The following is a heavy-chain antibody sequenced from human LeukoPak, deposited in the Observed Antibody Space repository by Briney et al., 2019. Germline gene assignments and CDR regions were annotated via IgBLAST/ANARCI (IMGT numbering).Heavy chain of an antibody. V-gene: IGHV3-9*03. D-gene: IGHD3-10*01. J-gene: IGHJ3*02. Sequence: GRSLRLSCPASGFTFHDYAMHWVRQAPGKGLEWVSGISWNSGSIGYADSVKGRFTISRDNAKNSLYLQMNSLSAEDMALYYCAKVHYGSGSYYNGAFDIWGQGTMVTVSS. CDR3: AKVHYGSGSYYNGAFDI. CDR1: GFTFHDYA. CDR2: ISWNSGSI.